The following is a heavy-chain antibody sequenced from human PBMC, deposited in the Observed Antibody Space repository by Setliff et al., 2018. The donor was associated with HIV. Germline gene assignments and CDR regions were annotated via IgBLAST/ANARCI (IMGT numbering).Heavy chain of an antibody. Sequence: SVKVSCKASGGTFSSYAISWVRQAPGQGLEWMGGIIPILGIANYAQKFQGRVTITADKSTSTAYMELSSLRSEETAVYYCARERPGDHYESTGYQLADWFDPWGQGTLVTVSS. J-gene: IGHJ5*02. CDR1: GGTFSSYA. V-gene: IGHV1-69*10. CDR2: IIPILGIA. D-gene: IGHD3-22*01. CDR3: ARERPGDHYESTGYQLADWFDP.